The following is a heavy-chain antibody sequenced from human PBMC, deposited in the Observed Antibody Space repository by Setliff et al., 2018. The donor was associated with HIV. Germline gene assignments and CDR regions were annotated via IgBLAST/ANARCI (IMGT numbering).Heavy chain of an antibody. D-gene: IGHD1-7*01. V-gene: IGHV3-23*01. Sequence: PGGSLRLSCAASGFTFSNYAMGWVRQGPGKGLERVSTIGAAGYPTHYAESVKGRFTISRDNSKNTVDLQMNSLRAEDTAVYYCAKDGDYSNWDYDAFDIWGQGTMVTVSS. CDR3: AKDGDYSNWDYDAFDI. CDR2: IGAAGYPT. J-gene: IGHJ3*02. CDR1: GFTFSNYA.